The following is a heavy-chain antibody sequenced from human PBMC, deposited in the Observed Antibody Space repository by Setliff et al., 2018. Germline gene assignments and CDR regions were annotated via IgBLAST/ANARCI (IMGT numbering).Heavy chain of an antibody. J-gene: IGHJ6*03. V-gene: IGHV4-39*07. Sequence: SETLSLTCTVSGGSISSSSYYWGWIRQPPGKGLEWIGSIYYSGSTYYNPSLKSRVTISGDTSKNQFSLTLSSVTAADTAVYYCARETTMTYYFYYMDVWGKGTAVTVSS. CDR1: GGSISSSSYY. CDR2: IYYSGST. D-gene: IGHD4-17*01. CDR3: ARETTMTYYFYYMDV.